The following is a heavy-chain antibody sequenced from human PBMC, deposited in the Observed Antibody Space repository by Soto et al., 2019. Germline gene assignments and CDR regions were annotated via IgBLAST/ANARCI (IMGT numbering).Heavy chain of an antibody. CDR3: ARGDYYDTSGPFSDAFDI. J-gene: IGHJ3*02. CDR1: GFPFNTYW. CDR2: IKPDGSEK. Sequence: PGGPLRLSSAASGFPFNTYWMSWVRQAPGKGLEWVANIKPDGSEKWYVDSVKGRFTISRDNAKNSLYLQMNSLRAEDTAVYFCARGDYYDTSGPFSDAFDIWGQGTMVTVSS. V-gene: IGHV3-7*04. D-gene: IGHD3-22*01.